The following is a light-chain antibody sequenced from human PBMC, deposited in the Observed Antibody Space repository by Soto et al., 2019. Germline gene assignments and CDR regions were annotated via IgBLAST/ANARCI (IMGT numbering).Light chain of an antibody. CDR2: EVN. V-gene: IGLV2-8*01. Sequence: QSVLTQPPSASGSPGQSVTISCTGTSSDVGNYNYVSWYQQHPGKAPKLMIYEVNKRPSGVPDRFSGSKSGNTASLTVSGLQAEDEADYYCSSYAGSNNFKVFGGGTQLTVL. CDR3: SSYAGSNNFKV. CDR1: SSDVGNYNY. J-gene: IGLJ2*01.